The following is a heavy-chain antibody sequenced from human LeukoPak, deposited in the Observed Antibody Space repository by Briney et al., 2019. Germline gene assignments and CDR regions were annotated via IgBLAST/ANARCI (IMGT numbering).Heavy chain of an antibody. CDR1: GYTFTSYH. Sequence: VASVKLSCKASGYTFTSYHIHWVRQAPGQGLEWMGIINPSGGGTRYAQKFQGRVTMTRDTSTSTFYMELSSLRSEDTAVYYCARQTVNRFDPWGQGTLVTVSS. CDR3: ARQTVNRFDP. V-gene: IGHV1-46*01. J-gene: IGHJ5*02. CDR2: INPSGGGT.